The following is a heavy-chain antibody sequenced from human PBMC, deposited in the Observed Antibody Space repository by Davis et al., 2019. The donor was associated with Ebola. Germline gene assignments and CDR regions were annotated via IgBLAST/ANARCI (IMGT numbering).Heavy chain of an antibody. D-gene: IGHD2-2*01. CDR2: INAGNGNT. CDR1: GYIFTSYA. J-gene: IGHJ6*02. Sequence: ASVKVSCKASGYIFTSYAMHWVRQAPGQRLEWMGWINAGNGNTKYSQKFQGRVTITGDTSASTAYMELSSLRSEDTAVYYCARGYCSSTSCYGRGYYGLDVWGQGTTVTVSS. V-gene: IGHV1-3*01. CDR3: ARGYCSSTSCYGRGYYGLDV.